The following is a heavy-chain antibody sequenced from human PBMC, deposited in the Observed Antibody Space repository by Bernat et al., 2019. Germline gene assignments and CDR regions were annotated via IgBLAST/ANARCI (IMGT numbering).Heavy chain of an antibody. CDR3: ARGRTYYYDSSGYYGAFDI. V-gene: IGHV1-18*04. Sequence: QVQLVQSGAEVKKPGASVKVSCKASGYTFDSYGISWVRQAPGQGLEWMGWISSYNGNTKYAQKFQGRVTITADESTSTAYMELSSLRSEDTAVYYCARGRTYYYDSSGYYGAFDIWGQGTMVTVSS. D-gene: IGHD3-22*01. J-gene: IGHJ3*02. CDR2: ISSYNGNT. CDR1: GYTFDSYG.